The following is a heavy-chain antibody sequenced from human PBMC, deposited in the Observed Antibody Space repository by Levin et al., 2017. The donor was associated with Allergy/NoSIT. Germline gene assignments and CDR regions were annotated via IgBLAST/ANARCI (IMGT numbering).Heavy chain of an antibody. CDR1: GFTFSNAW. CDR2: IKSKTDGGTT. CDR3: TTPTYSSSSEYYYYGMDG. J-gene: IGHJ6*02. Sequence: GGSLRLSCAASGFTFSNAWMSWVRQAPGKGLEWVGRIKSKTDGGTTDYAAPVKGRFTISRDDSKNTLYLQMNSLKTEDTAVYYCTTPTYSSSSEYYYYGMDGWGQGTTVTVSS. V-gene: IGHV3-15*01. D-gene: IGHD6-6*01.